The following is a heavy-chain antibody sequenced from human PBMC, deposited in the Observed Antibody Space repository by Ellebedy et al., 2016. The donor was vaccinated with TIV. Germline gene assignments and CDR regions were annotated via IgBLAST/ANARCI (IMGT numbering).Heavy chain of an antibody. V-gene: IGHV4-4*02. CDR1: GDSLNGLNW. J-gene: IGHJ4*02. CDR3: ARHVGWELPYFDY. Sequence: SETLSLTCAVSGDSLNGLNWWSWFRQAPGKGLEWLGETYRGGSANYNPSLESRLTISVDISRNQLSLQLKSVTAADTAVYYCARHVGWELPYFDYWGQGTLVTVSS. CDR2: TYRGGSA. D-gene: IGHD1-26*01.